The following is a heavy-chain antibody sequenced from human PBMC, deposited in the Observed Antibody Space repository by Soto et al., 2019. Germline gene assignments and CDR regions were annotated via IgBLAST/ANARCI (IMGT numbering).Heavy chain of an antibody. CDR1: GGSISSYY. D-gene: IGHD3-22*01. J-gene: IGHJ1*01. CDR3: AGITISSGYYGRAEYFQH. V-gene: IGHV4-59*01. Sequence: QVQLQESGPGLVKPSETLSLTCTVSGGSISSYYWSWIRQPPGKGLEWIGYIYYSGGTNYNPSLKSRVTISVDTSKNQFSLKLSSVTAADTAVYYCAGITISSGYYGRAEYFQHWGQGTLVTVSS. CDR2: IYYSGGT.